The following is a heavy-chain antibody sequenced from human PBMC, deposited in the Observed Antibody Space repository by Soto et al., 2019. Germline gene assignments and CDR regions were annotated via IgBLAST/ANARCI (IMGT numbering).Heavy chain of an antibody. D-gene: IGHD3-3*01. CDR3: ARGKDTIFGVVTGSYYYGMDV. Sequence: ASVKVSCKASGYTFTSYGISWVRQAPGQGLEWMGWISAYNGNTNYAQKLQGRVTMTTDTSTSTAYMELRSLRSDDTAVYYCARGKDTIFGVVTGSYYYGMDVWGQGTTVTVSS. V-gene: IGHV1-18*01. CDR2: ISAYNGNT. CDR1: GYTFTSYG. J-gene: IGHJ6*02.